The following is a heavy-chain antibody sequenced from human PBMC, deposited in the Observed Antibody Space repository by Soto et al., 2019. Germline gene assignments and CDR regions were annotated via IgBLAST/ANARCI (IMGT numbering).Heavy chain of an antibody. V-gene: IGHV5-10-1*01. D-gene: IGHD6-6*01. J-gene: IGHJ4*02. CDR2: IDPSDSYT. CDR3: AKTEQLVVCDY. Sequence: PGESLKISCKGSGYSFTSYWISWVRQMPGKGLEWMGRIDPSDSYTNYSPSFQGHVTISRDNPKNTLYLQMNSLRAEDTAVYYCAKTEQLVVCDYLGQGTLVTVS. CDR1: GYSFTSYW.